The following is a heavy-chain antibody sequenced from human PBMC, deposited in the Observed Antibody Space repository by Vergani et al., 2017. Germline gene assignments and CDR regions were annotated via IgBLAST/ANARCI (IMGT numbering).Heavy chain of an antibody. CDR1: GFTFSSYG. V-gene: IGHV3-33*06. J-gene: IGHJ6*03. CDR2: IWYDGRNK. CDR3: AKDASXSWLNYYYYYMDV. Sequence: QVQLVESGGGVVQPGKSLRLSCAASGFTFSSYGMHWVRQAPGKGLEWVAVIWYDGRNKYYADSVKGRFTISGDNSKNTLYLQMNSLRAEDTAVYYCAKDASXSWLNYYYYYMDVWGKGTTVTVSS. D-gene: IGHD6-13*01.